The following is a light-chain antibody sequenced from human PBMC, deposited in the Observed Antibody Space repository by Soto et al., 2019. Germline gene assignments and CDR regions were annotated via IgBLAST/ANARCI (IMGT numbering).Light chain of an antibody. Sequence: IRITQSPSSLAASVGDTVTVSYQASQDIRTYVNWYQQKPGKAPKVLIYDASILEMGVPARFSGVGSGTDFTFTISSLQPEDIATYFCQQYDSRPITFGQGTRLEIK. CDR3: QQYDSRPIT. J-gene: IGKJ5*01. V-gene: IGKV1-33*01. CDR2: DAS. CDR1: QDIRTY.